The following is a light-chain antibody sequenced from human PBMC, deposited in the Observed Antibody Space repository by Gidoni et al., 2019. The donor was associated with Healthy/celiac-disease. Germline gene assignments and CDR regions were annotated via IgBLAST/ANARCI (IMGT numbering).Light chain of an antibody. CDR1: QSVSSY. Sequence: IVFSHAPATLSLFPGERATLSSRASQSVSSYLAWYQQKPGQAPRLLIYDASNRATGIPARFSGSGSGTDFTLTISSLEPEDFAVYYCQQRSNWPLTFGGGTKVEIK. V-gene: IGKV3-11*01. J-gene: IGKJ4*01. CDR2: DAS. CDR3: QQRSNWPLT.